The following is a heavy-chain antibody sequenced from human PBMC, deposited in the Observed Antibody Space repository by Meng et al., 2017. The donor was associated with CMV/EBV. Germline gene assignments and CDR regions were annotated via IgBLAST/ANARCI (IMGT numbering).Heavy chain of an antibody. CDR3: AKDLTLPTLYGMDV. CDR2: ISSSGLSI. CDR1: GFTFSSYS. Sequence: GESLKISCAASGFTFSSYSMNWVRQAPGKGLEWVSSISSSGLSIYYADSLKGRFTISRDNTKNSLYLQMNGLRAEDAAVYYCAKDLTLPTLYGMDVWGQGTAVTVSS. V-gene: IGHV3-21*04. J-gene: IGHJ6*02.